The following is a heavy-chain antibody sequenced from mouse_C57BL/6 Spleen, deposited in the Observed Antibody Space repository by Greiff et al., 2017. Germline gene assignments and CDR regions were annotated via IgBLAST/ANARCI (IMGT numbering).Heavy chain of an antibody. D-gene: IGHD3-3*01. CDR3: AGGGRGYFDY. Sequence: EVQLVESGGGLVKPGGSLKLSCAASGFTFSDYGMHWVRQAPEKGLEWVAYISSGSSTIYYADTVKGRFTISRDNAKNTLFLQMTSLRSEDTAMYYCAGGGRGYFDYWGQGTTLTVSS. V-gene: IGHV5-17*01. J-gene: IGHJ2*01. CDR2: ISSGSSTI. CDR1: GFTFSDYG.